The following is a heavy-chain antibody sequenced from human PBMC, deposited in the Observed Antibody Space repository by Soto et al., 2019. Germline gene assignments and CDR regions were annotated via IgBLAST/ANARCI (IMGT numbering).Heavy chain of an antibody. V-gene: IGHV3-30-3*01. CDR2: ISYDGSNK. CDR1: GFTFSSYA. J-gene: IGHJ4*02. Sequence: GGSLRLSYAASGFTFSSYAMHWVRQAPGRGLEGVAVISYDGSNKYYADSVKGRFTISRDNSKNTLYLQMNSLRAEDTAVYYCARGGHDYAFDYWGQGTLVTVSS. CDR3: ARGGHDYAFDY. D-gene: IGHD4-17*01.